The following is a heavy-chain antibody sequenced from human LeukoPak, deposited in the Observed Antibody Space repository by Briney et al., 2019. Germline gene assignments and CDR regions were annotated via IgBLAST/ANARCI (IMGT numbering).Heavy chain of an antibody. D-gene: IGHD4-11*01. V-gene: IGHV3-23*01. CDR2: ISGSGGST. J-gene: IGHJ3*02. CDR3: AKDAAYSNYVGDAFDI. CDR1: GFTFSSYA. Sequence: HPGGSLRLSCAASGFTFSSYAMSWVRQAPGKGLEWVSAISGSGGSTYYADSVKGRFTISRDNSKNTLYLQMNSLRAEDTAVYYCAKDAAYSNYVGDAFDIWGQGTMVTVSS.